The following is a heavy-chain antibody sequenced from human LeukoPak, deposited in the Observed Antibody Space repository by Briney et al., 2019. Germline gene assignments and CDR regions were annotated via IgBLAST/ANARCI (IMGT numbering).Heavy chain of an antibody. J-gene: IGHJ3*02. V-gene: IGHV1-2*02. CDR1: GYTFTGYY. CDR2: INPNSDGT. CDR3: AREVTLLWFGELLRDSGGRDAFDI. D-gene: IGHD3-10*01. Sequence: ASVKVSCKASGYTFTGYYMHWVRQAPGQGLEWMGWINPNSDGTNYAQKFQGRVTMTRDTSISTAYMELSRLRSDDTAVYYCAREVTLLWFGELLRDSGGRDAFDIWGQGTMVTVSS.